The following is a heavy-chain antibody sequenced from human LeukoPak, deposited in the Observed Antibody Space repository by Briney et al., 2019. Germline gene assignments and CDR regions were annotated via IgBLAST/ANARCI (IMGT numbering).Heavy chain of an antibody. CDR3: AKGGATVIDY. J-gene: IGHJ4*02. CDR1: GFTFDDYA. CDR2: ISWNSGSI. Sequence: GRSLRLSCAASGFTFDDYAMHWVRQAPGKGLEWVSGISWNSGSIGYADSVKGRFTISRDNAKNTLYLQMNSLRAEDTAVYYCAKGGATVIDYWGQGTLVTVSS. D-gene: IGHD4-17*01. V-gene: IGHV3-9*01.